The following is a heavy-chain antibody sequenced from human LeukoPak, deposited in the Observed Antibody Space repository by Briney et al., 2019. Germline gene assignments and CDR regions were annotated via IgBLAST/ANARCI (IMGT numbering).Heavy chain of an antibody. D-gene: IGHD1-26*01. V-gene: IGHV4-59*12. Sequence: SETLSLTCTVSGASITSYYWTWIRQPPGKGLEWIGYIYHTGNIKYSPSLNSRVTISIDTSNNQFSLKLSSVTAADTAVYYCAREIQGTSGSNQDYWGQGTLVTVSS. J-gene: IGHJ4*02. CDR1: GASITSYY. CDR3: AREIQGTSGSNQDY. CDR2: IYHTGNI.